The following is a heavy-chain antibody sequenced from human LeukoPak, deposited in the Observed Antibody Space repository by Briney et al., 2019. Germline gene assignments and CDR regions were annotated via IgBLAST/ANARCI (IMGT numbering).Heavy chain of an antibody. CDR1: GFNFDDYV. CDR2: INWNGGSR. D-gene: IGHD5-12*01. Sequence: GGSLRLSCAASGFNFDDYVMTWVRQAPGKGLEWVSGINWNGGSRGYADSVKGRFTISRDNSKNSLYLQMNSLRAEDTALYYCAEDFSHIVATIPGYWGQGTLVTVSS. J-gene: IGHJ4*02. CDR3: AEDFSHIVATIPGY. V-gene: IGHV3-20*04.